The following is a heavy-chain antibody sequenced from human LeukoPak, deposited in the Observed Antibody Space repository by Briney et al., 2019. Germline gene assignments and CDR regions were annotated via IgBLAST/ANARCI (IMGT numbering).Heavy chain of an antibody. CDR1: GFTFSSYW. CDR3: ARDPFGESTD. Sequence: PGGSLRLSCAASGFTFSSYWMHWVRQAPGEGLVWVSRIKTDGSSTSYADSVQGRFTISRDNGMNTLYLQMNSLRAEDTAVYYCARDPFGESTDWGRGILVTVSS. J-gene: IGHJ4*02. D-gene: IGHD3-10*01. V-gene: IGHV3-74*01. CDR2: IKTDGSST.